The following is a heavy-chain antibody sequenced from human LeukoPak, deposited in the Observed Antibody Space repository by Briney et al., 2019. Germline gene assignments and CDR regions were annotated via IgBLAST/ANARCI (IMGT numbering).Heavy chain of an antibody. Sequence: PGGSLRLSCAASGFTFDDYAMHWVRQAPGKGLEWVSGTSWNSGSIGYADPVKGRFTISRDNAKNSLYLQMNSLRAEDTALYYCAKSPAGYSYGSWFDPWGQGTLVTVSS. J-gene: IGHJ5*02. D-gene: IGHD5-18*01. CDR3: AKSPAGYSYGSWFDP. CDR2: TSWNSGSI. V-gene: IGHV3-9*01. CDR1: GFTFDDYA.